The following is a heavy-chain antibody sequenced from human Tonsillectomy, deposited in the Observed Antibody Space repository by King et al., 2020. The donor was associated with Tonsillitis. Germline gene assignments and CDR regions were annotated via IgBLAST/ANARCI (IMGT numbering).Heavy chain of an antibody. Sequence: VQLQESGPGLVKPSETLSLTCTVSGGSISSYYWSWIRQPPGKGLEWIGYIYYSGSTNYNPSLKSRVTISVDTSKNQFSLKRSSVTAADTAVYYCARDSSSWFHFDYWGQGTLVTVSS. J-gene: IGHJ4*02. D-gene: IGHD6-13*01. CDR2: IYYSGST. CDR1: GGSISSYY. V-gene: IGHV4-59*01. CDR3: ARDSSSWFHFDY.